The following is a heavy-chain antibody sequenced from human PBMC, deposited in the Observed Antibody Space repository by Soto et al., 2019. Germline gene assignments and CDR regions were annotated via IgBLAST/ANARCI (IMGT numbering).Heavy chain of an antibody. D-gene: IGHD6-13*01. CDR2: ISGSGDKT. V-gene: IGHV3-23*01. J-gene: IGHJ5*02. CDR1: GFSFSNFA. Sequence: GGSLRLSCAASGFSFSNFAMSWVRQALGTGLEWVSSISGSGDKTYYLDSVKGRFTISRDNSKNTLYLHMNSLGAEDTAVYFCAKDYASTWYWYFDPWGQGTLVTVSS. CDR3: AKDYASTWYWYFDP.